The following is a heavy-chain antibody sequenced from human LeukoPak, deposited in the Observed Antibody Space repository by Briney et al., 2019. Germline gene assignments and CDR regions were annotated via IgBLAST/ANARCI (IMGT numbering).Heavy chain of an antibody. CDR2: IRSSGSIK. CDR3: ARADCSSSSCYEFDY. CDR1: GFTFSDYY. V-gene: IGHV3-11*04. J-gene: IGHJ4*02. D-gene: IGHD2-2*01. Sequence: GGSLRFSCAASGFTFSDYYMSWIRQAPGKGLEWVSYIRSSGSIKFYADSVRGRFTISRDNAKNSLYLQMNSLRAEDTAVYYCARADCSSSSCYEFDYWGQGTLVTVSS.